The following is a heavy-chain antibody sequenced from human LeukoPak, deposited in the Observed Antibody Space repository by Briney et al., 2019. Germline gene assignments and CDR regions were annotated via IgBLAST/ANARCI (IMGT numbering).Heavy chain of an antibody. CDR2: IIPIFGTA. D-gene: IGHD3-3*01. J-gene: IGHJ4*02. CDR1: GYTFTSYA. Sequence: SVKVSCKASGYTFTSYAISWVRQAPGQGLEWMGGIIPIFGTANYAQKFQGRVTITADESTSTAYMELSSLRSEDTAVYYCARGPGGTIFGVVYYFDYWGQGTLVTVSS. V-gene: IGHV1-69*13. CDR3: ARGPGGTIFGVVYYFDY.